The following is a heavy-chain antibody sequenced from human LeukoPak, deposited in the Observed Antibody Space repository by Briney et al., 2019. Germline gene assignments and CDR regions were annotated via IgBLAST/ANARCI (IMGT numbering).Heavy chain of an antibody. CDR3: AKSPLGYCSGGSCYLYFDY. D-gene: IGHD2-15*01. CDR1: GFTFSSYA. J-gene: IGHJ4*02. Sequence: PGGSLRLSCAASGFTFSSYAMSWVRQAPGKGLEWVSTIGGGGTSTYYADSVKGRFTVSRDNSKNTMYLQMNSLRAEDTATYYCAKSPLGYCSGGSCYLYFDYWGQGTLATVSS. CDR2: IGGGGTST. V-gene: IGHV3-23*01.